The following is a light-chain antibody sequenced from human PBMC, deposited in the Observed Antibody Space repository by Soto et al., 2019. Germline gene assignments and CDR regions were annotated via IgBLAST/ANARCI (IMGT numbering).Light chain of an antibody. J-gene: IGKJ1*01. CDR2: AAS. CDR3: QQSYSTPPWT. Sequence: DIQMTQSPSSLSESVGDRVTITCRASQSISSYLNWYQQKPGTAPKLLIYAASSLQSGVPSRFSGSGSGTDFTLTISSLQPEDFATYYCQQSYSTPPWTFGQGTKVEIK. CDR1: QSISSY. V-gene: IGKV1-39*01.